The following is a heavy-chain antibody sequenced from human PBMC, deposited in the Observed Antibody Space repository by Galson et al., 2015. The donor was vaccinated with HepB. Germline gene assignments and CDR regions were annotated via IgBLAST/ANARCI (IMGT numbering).Heavy chain of an antibody. CDR2: ISSSSSYT. V-gene: IGHV3-11*06. CDR1: GFTFSDYY. J-gene: IGHJ3*02. CDR3: ARCRIYYDSSGYYQAGAFDI. Sequence: SLRLSCAASGFTFSDYYMSWIRQAPGKGLEWVSYISSSSSYTNYADSVKGRFTISRDNAKNSLYLQMNSLRAEDTAVYYCARCRIYYDSSGYYQAGAFDIWGQGTMVTVSS. D-gene: IGHD3-22*01.